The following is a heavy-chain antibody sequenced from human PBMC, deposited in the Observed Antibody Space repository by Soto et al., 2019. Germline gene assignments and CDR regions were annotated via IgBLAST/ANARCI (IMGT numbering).Heavy chain of an antibody. CDR2: IYYTGGT. CDR1: GGSVSSGSYY. V-gene: IGHV4-61*01. Sequence: SETLSLTCTVSGGSVSSGSYYWNWIRQPPGKELEWIGYIYYTGGTGYNPSLRSRVTISADTSKNQFSLKLTSVIAADTAVYFCARGGGSSYGYSAYFDPWGQGTLVTVSS. J-gene: IGHJ5*02. CDR3: ARGGGSSYGYSAYFDP. D-gene: IGHD5-18*01.